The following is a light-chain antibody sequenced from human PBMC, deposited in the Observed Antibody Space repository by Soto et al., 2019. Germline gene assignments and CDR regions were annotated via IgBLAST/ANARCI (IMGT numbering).Light chain of an antibody. J-gene: IGKJ2*01. CDR1: QGIRND. V-gene: IGKV1-17*01. CDR3: QQYHASPVNT. Sequence: DTQMTQSPSSLSASVGDRVTITCRASQGIRNDLAWYQQKPGKAPKRLIYAASSLHSGAPSRFSGSGSGTEFTLTVSRLQPEDSATYYCQQYHASPVNTFGQVTKLEIK. CDR2: AAS.